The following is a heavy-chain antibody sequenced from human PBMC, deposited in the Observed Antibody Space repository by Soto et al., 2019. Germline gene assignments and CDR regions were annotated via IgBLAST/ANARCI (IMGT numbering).Heavy chain of an antibody. CDR1: GFSLSTSGVG. CDR2: IYWDDSK. D-gene: IGHD3-9*01. CDR3: AHKGPEDWPLDY. V-gene: IGHV2-5*02. J-gene: IGHJ4*02. Sequence: QITLKESGPTLVRPTQTLTLTCAFSGFSLSTSGVGVGWIRQPPGKALEWLAVIYWDDSKHYSPSLRSRLTITIDTSKNQVVLTMTNMDPMDTGTSSCAHKGPEDWPLDYWGQGTLVTVSS.